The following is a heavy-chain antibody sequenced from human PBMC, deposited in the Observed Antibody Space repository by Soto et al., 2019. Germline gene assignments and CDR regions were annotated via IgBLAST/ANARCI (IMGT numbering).Heavy chain of an antibody. V-gene: IGHV3-23*01. D-gene: IGHD5-18*01. CDR2: ISGSGGST. J-gene: IGHJ6*02. CDR3: AKGGVDTASTDGMDV. CDR1: GFTFSSYA. Sequence: EVQLLESGGGLVQPGGSLRLSCAASGFTFSSYAMSWVRQAPGKGLEWVSAISGSGGSTYYADSVKGRFTISRVNSKNTLYLQMNSLGAEDTAVYYCAKGGVDTASTDGMDVWGQGTTVTVSS.